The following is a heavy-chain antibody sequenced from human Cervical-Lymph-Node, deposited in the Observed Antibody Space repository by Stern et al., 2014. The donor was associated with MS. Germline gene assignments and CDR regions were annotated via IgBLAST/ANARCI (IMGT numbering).Heavy chain of an antibody. V-gene: IGHV3-48*02. CDR2: ISSTRSTI. CDR1: GFTFSSYS. D-gene: IGHD3-3*01. CDR3: ARANYDFWSGNSSFQRYYYGMDV. J-gene: IGHJ6*02. Sequence: EVQLVESEGGLVQPGGSLRLSCAASGFTFSSYSMNWVRQAPGKGLEWISYISSTRSTIYYADSVKGRFTISRDNAKNSLYLQMNSLRDEDTAVYYCARANYDFWSGNSSFQRYYYGMDVWGQGTTVTVSS.